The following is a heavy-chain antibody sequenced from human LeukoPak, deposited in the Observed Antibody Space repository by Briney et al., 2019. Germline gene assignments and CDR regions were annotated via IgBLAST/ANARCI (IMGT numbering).Heavy chain of an antibody. Sequence: PSETLSLTCTVSGGSISTYYWTWIRQPPGKGLEWIGYIYYTGNTNYNPSFKSRVTISVDTSKNQFSLKLSSVTAADTAVYYCARRVATTGIYAFDIWGQGTMVTVSS. CDR1: GGSISTYY. CDR3: ARRVATTGIYAFDI. J-gene: IGHJ3*02. V-gene: IGHV4-59*01. CDR2: IYYTGNT. D-gene: IGHD1-1*01.